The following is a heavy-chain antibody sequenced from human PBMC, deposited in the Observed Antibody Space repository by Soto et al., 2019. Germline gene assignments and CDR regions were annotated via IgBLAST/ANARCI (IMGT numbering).Heavy chain of an antibody. CDR1: GGSISSYY. Sequence: SETLSLTCTVSGGSISSYYWSWIRQPPGKGLEWIGYIYYSGSTNYNPSLKSRVTISVDTSKNQFSLKLSSVTAADTAVYYCARDDVAVAGTHYGMDVWGQGTTVTVSS. CDR2: IYYSGST. J-gene: IGHJ6*02. V-gene: IGHV4-59*01. D-gene: IGHD6-19*01. CDR3: ARDDVAVAGTHYGMDV.